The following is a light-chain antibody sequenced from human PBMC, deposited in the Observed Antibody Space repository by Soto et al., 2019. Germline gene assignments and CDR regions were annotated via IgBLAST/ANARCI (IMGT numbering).Light chain of an antibody. J-gene: IGLJ3*02. Sequence: QSVLTQPPSVSGAPGQRVTLSCTGSSSNIGAGYDVHWYQQLPGTAPQVLIYDNSNRPSGVPDRLSGSRSDSSAYLAISGLQAEDEADYYCQSYDSSLSGWVFGGGTKLTVL. CDR1: SSNIGAGYD. V-gene: IGLV1-40*01. CDR3: QSYDSSLSGWV. CDR2: DNS.